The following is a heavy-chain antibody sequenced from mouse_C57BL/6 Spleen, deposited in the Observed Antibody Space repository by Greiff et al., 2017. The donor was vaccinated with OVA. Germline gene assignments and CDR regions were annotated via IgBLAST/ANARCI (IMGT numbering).Heavy chain of an antibody. CDR1: GYTFTSYW. Sequence: QVQLQQPGAELVMPGASVKLSCKASGYTFTSYWMHWVKQRPGQGLEWIGEIDPSDSYTNYNQKFKGKSTLTVDKSSSTAYMQLSSLTSEDSAVYYCARKPKRSPYYFDDWGQGTTLTVSS. V-gene: IGHV1-69*01. CDR3: ARKPKRSPYYFDD. CDR2: IDPSDSYT. D-gene: IGHD1-1*01. J-gene: IGHJ2*01.